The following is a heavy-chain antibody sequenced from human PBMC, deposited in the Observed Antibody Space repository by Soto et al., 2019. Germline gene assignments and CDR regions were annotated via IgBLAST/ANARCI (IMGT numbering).Heavy chain of an antibody. J-gene: IGHJ2*01. CDR2: ISGSGGST. CDR1: GFTFSSYA. V-gene: IGHV3-23*01. CDR3: AKDRLGRLEWYFAL. D-gene: IGHD7-27*01. Sequence: EVQLLESGGGLVQPGGSLRLSCAASGFTFSSYAMSWVRQAPGKGLEWVSGISGSGGSTYYADSVKGRFTISRDNSKNPLYLKMNSLRPEDTGVYYCAKDRLGRLEWYFALWGRGTLVTVSS.